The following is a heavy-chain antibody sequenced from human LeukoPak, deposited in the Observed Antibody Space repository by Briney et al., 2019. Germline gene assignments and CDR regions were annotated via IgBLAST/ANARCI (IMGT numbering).Heavy chain of an antibody. V-gene: IGHV4-34*01. D-gene: IGHD3-9*01. CDR1: GGSLSGYY. J-gene: IGHJ4*02. CDR3: ARGRGYDILTGYYGY. Sequence: PSETLSLTCAVYGGSLSGYYWSWIRQPPGKGLEWIGEINHSGSTNYNPSLKSRVTISVDTSKNQFSLKLSSVTAADTAVYYCARGRGYDILTGYYGYWGQGTLVTVSS. CDR2: INHSGST.